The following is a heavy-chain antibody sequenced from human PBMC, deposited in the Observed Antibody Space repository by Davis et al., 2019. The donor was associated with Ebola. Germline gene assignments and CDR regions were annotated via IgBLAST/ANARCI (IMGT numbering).Heavy chain of an antibody. CDR1: GYTFTSYY. CDR2: INPFGGST. V-gene: IGHV1-46*03. CDR3: ARRSDSSGFYEHYFDY. Sequence: ASVKVSCKASGYTFTSYYIHWVRQAPGQGLEWMGIINPFGGSTTYAQKFQGRVSMTRDTSTSTVYMVLSSLTSEDTAVYYCARRSDSSGFYEHYFDYWGQGTLVTVSS. J-gene: IGHJ4*02. D-gene: IGHD3-22*01.